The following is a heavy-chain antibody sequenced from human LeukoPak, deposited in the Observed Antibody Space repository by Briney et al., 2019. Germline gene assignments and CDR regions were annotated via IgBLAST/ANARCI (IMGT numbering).Heavy chain of an antibody. CDR3: ARRRSDGVGRKFNWFDP. CDR2: IYTSGST. J-gene: IGHJ5*02. Sequence: SETLSLTCTVSGGSISSYYWSWIRQPAGKGLEWIGRIYTSGSTNYNPSLKSRVTMSVDTSKNQFSLKLSSVTAADTAVYYCARRRSDGVGRKFNWFDPCGQGTLVTVSS. V-gene: IGHV4-4*07. CDR1: GGSISSYY. D-gene: IGHD2-15*01.